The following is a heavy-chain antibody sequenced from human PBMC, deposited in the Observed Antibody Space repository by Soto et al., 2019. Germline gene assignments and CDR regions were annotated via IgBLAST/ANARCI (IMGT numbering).Heavy chain of an antibody. CDR1: GFSFVNYA. CDR2: LSGSGTST. V-gene: IGHV3-23*01. J-gene: IGHJ4*02. Sequence: GGSLRLSCAASGFSFVNYAMNWVRQAPGKGLEWVSGLSGSGTSTYYADSVKGQFTTSRDNSRDTLFLQMNSLTADDTAVYYCAKATTNGGWFNPFDSWGQGALVTVSS. D-gene: IGHD6-19*01. CDR3: AKATTNGGWFNPFDS.